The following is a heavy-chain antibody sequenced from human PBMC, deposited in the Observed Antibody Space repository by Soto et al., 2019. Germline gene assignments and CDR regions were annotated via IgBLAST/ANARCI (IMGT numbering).Heavy chain of an antibody. D-gene: IGHD2-8*01. Sequence: EEQLVESGGGLVQPGGSLRLSCPAPGFTFSTSWMHWVRQAPGKGLVWVSRINPGGSITAYADSVKGRFTISRDNAKNTLYLQMNTLRGDDTAVYYCARVPTGKYGVWNYWGQGTLVTVSS. CDR3: ARVPTGKYGVWNY. J-gene: IGHJ4*02. CDR2: INPGGSIT. V-gene: IGHV3-74*01. CDR1: GFTFSTSW.